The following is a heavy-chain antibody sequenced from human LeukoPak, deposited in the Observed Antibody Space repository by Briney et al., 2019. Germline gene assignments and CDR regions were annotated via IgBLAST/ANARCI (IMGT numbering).Heavy chain of an antibody. D-gene: IGHD5-24*01. CDR2: IKEDGTET. CDR3: AKEGRSLQTY. V-gene: IGHV3-7*03. CDR1: GFMFSSNW. J-gene: IGHJ4*02. Sequence: PGGPLRLSCAASGFMFSSNWMSWVRLAPGKGLEWVANIKEDGTETYYVDPVKGRFTISRDNAKNSLYLQMNSLRVEDTAVYYCAKEGRSLQTYWGQGTLVTVSS.